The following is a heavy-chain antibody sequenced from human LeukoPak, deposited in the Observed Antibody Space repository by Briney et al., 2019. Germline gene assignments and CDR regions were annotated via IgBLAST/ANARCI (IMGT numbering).Heavy chain of an antibody. J-gene: IGHJ6*03. CDR3: ARADYYFQSYYYYMDV. D-gene: IGHD3-10*02. CDR1: GFTFSSYS. CDR2: ISSSSSYI. V-gene: IGHV3-21*01. Sequence: GGSLRLSCAASGFTFSSYSMNWVRQAPGKGLEWVSSISSSSSYIYYADSVKGRFTISRDNAKNSLYLQMNSLRAEDTAVYYCARADYYFQSYYYYMDVWGKGTTVTVSS.